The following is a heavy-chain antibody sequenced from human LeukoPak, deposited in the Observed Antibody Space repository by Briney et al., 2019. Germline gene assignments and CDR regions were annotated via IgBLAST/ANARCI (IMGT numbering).Heavy chain of an antibody. V-gene: IGHV4-59*11. CDR1: GGSMTTHH. Sequence: PPETLSLTCTVSGGSMTTHHWNRIRQTPGKALEWIGYVFDSGRTKENPSLKSRVTLSADTSKNQLSLRLSSVTAADTAVYYCTTIKRGNIFGYFDFWGQGILVTVSS. D-gene: IGHD5-18*01. CDR3: TTIKRGNIFGYFDF. J-gene: IGHJ4*02. CDR2: VFDSGRT.